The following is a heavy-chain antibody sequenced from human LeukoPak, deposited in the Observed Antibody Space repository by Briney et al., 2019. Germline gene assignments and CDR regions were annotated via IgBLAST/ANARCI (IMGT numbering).Heavy chain of an antibody. CDR1: GFTVSSNY. V-gene: IGHV3-21*01. CDR3: VRGGYRGLDYEY. D-gene: IGHD5-12*01. Sequence: GGSLRLSCAASGFTVSSNYMSWVRQAPGKGLERVSSISPDSNYKYYVDSVKGRFTISRDNAKSSLYLQMNSLRAEDTAVYYCVRGGYRGLDYEYWGQGTLVTVSS. J-gene: IGHJ4*02. CDR2: ISPDSNYK.